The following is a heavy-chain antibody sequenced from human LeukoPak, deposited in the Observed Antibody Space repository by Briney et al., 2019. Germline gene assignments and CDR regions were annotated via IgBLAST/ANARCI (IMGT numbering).Heavy chain of an antibody. CDR3: AKDMVRGVTHNWFDP. CDR1: GFTFSSYG. J-gene: IGHJ5*02. V-gene: IGHV3-30*18. CDR2: ISYDGSNK. Sequence: GGSLRRSCAASGFTFSSYGMHWVRQAPGKGLEWVAVISYDGSNKCYADSVKGRFTISRDNSKNTLYLQMNSLRAEDTAVHYCAKDMVRGVTHNWFDPWGQGTLVTVSS. D-gene: IGHD3-10*01.